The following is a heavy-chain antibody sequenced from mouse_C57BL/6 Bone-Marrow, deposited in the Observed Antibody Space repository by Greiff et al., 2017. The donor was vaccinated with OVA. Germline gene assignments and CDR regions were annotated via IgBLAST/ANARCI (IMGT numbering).Heavy chain of an antibody. CDR2: ISSGGSYT. D-gene: IGHD2-5*01. CDR1: GFTFSSYG. V-gene: IGHV5-6*01. CDR3: ARPYSNYGYWYFDV. Sequence: EVKLMESGGDLVKPGGSLKLSCAASGFTFSSYGMSWVRQTPDKRLEWVATISSGGSYTYYPDSVKGRFTISRDNAKNTLYLQMSSLKSEDTAMYYWARPYSNYGYWYFDVWGTGTTVTVSS. J-gene: IGHJ1*03.